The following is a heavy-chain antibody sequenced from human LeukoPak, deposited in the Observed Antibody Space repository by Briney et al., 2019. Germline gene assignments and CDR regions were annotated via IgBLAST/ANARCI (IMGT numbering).Heavy chain of an antibody. V-gene: IGHV4-30-4*08. CDR3: ARDLHTPGDCGDHGSPPNWFDP. J-gene: IGHJ5*02. Sequence: PSQTLSLTCTVSGGSISSGDYYWSWIRQPPGKGLEWIGYIYYSGSTYYNPSLKSRVTISVDTSKNQFSLKLSSVTAADTAVYYYARDLHTPGDCGDHGSPPNWFDPWGQGTLVTVSS. D-gene: IGHD4-17*01. CDR2: IYYSGST. CDR1: GGSISSGDYY.